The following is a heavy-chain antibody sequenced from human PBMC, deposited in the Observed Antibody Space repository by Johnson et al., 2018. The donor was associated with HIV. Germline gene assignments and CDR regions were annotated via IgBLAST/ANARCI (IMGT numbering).Heavy chain of an antibody. CDR2: ISSNGGST. Sequence: VQLVESGGGLVQPGGSLRLSCAASGFTFSSYAMHWVRQAPGKGLDYVSAISSNGGSTYYANSVKGRFTISRDNSKNTLYLQMGSLRVEDMAVYYCARSDVDIVATILFDIWGQGTMVTVSS. CDR1: GFTFSSYA. CDR3: ARSDVDIVATILFDI. J-gene: IGHJ3*02. V-gene: IGHV3-64*01. D-gene: IGHD5-12*01.